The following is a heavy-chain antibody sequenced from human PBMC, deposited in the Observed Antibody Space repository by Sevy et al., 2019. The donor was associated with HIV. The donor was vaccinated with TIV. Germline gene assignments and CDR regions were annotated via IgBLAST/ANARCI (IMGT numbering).Heavy chain of an antibody. J-gene: IGHJ3*02. CDR2: ISYDARNE. CDR3: XXXXPERAFDI. V-gene: IGHV3-30*04. Sequence: GGSLRLSCAASGLPFSSYAMHWVRQGPGKGLEWVAVISYDARNEAYADSVKGRFTISRDNSKNTLYLQMNSLRAEDXXXXXXXXXXPERAFDIWGQGTMVTVSS. CDR1: GLPFSSYA.